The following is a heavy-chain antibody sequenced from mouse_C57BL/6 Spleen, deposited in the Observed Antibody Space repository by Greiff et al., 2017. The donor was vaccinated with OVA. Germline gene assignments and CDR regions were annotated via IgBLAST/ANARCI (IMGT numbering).Heavy chain of an antibody. CDR3: ARGGNYWYFDV. J-gene: IGHJ1*03. V-gene: IGHV3-6*01. CDR2: IRYDGST. D-gene: IGHD2-1*01. CDR1: GYSITSGYY. Sequence: VQLKQSGPGLVKPSQSLSLTCSVTGYSITSGYYWNWIRQFPGNKLEWMGYIRYDGSTNYNPSLKNRISITRETSKNQFFLTLNSVTTEDTATYYCARGGNYWYFDVWGTGTTVTVSS.